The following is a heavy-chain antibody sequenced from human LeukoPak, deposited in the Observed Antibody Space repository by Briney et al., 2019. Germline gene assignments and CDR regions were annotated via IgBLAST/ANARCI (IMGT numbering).Heavy chain of an antibody. CDR1: GFTFSSYS. Sequence: GGSLRLSCAASGFTFSSYSMNWVRQAPGKGLEWVSSISSSSSYIYYADSVKGRFTISRDNAKNSLYLQMNSLRAEDTAVYYCASYSSSSGRNYFDYWGQGTLVTVSS. V-gene: IGHV3-21*01. CDR2: ISSSSSYI. D-gene: IGHD6-6*01. CDR3: ASYSSSSGRNYFDY. J-gene: IGHJ4*02.